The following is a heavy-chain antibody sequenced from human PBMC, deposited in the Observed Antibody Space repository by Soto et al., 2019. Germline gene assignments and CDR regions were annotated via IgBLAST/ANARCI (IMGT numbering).Heavy chain of an antibody. CDR2: IDPRDSYT. D-gene: IGHD6-13*01. Sequence: GESLKISCRGSGYSFTSNWISWVRQMPGKGLEWMGRIDPRDSYTNYSPSFQGHVTIPTDKSISTAYLQWSSLEASDTAMYYCARLRTAATGSDFDFWGPGTLVTVSS. CDR3: ARLRTAATGSDFDF. CDR1: GYSFTSNW. V-gene: IGHV5-10-1*01. J-gene: IGHJ4*02.